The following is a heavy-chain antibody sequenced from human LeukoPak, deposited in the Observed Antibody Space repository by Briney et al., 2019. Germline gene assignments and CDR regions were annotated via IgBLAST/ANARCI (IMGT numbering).Heavy chain of an antibody. J-gene: IGHJ6*03. CDR2: INPNSGGT. CDR1: GYTFTGYY. D-gene: IGHD3-3*01. CDR3: ARDAYYDFWSGDRDYYYMDV. Sequence: GASVKVSCKASGYTFTGYYMHWVRQASGQGLEWMGWINPNSGGTNYAQKFQGRVTMTRDTSISTAYMELSRLGSDDTAVYYCARDAYYDFWSGDRDYYYMDVWGKGTTVTVSS. V-gene: IGHV1-2*02.